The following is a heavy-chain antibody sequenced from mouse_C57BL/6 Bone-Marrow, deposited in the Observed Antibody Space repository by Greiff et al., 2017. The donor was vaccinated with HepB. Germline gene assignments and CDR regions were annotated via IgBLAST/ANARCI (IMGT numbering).Heavy chain of an antibody. Sequence: LQQSGAELVRPGASVKLSCKASGYTFTDYYINWVKQKPGQGLEWIARIYPGSGNTYYNEKFKGKATLTAEKSSSTAYMQLSSLTSEDSAVYFCARNYGYWGQGTTLTVSS. CDR1: GYTFTDYY. CDR3: ARNYGY. J-gene: IGHJ2*01. D-gene: IGHD1-1*01. V-gene: IGHV1-76*01. CDR2: IYPGSGNT.